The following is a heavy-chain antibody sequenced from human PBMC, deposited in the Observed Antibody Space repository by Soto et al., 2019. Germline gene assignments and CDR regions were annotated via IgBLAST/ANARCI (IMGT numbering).Heavy chain of an antibody. D-gene: IGHD3-10*01. Sequence: QVQLRESGPGLVKPSQTLSLTCTVSGGSISSGGYYWSWIRQHPGKGLEWIGYIYYSGSTYYNPSLKSRVTISVDTSKNQFSLKLSSVTAADTAVYYCARGRTYGSGSYRPLYYFDYWGQGTLVTVSS. CDR2: IYYSGST. J-gene: IGHJ4*02. CDR3: ARGRTYGSGSYRPLYYFDY. CDR1: GGSISSGGYY. V-gene: IGHV4-31*03.